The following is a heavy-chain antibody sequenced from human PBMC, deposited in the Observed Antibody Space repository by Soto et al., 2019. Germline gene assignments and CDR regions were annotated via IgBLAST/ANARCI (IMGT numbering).Heavy chain of an antibody. CDR1: GFSLSTSGVG. CDR2: IYWDDDK. D-gene: IGHD3-16*01. J-gene: IGHJ5*02. Sequence: QITLKESGPTLVKPTQTLTLTCTFSGFSLSTSGVGVGWISQPPGKALEWLALIYWDDDKRYSPSLKSRLTITKDTSKNQVVLTMTNMDPVDTATYYCAHSLYDYVWGTNWFDPWGQGTLVTVSS. CDR3: AHSLYDYVWGTNWFDP. V-gene: IGHV2-5*02.